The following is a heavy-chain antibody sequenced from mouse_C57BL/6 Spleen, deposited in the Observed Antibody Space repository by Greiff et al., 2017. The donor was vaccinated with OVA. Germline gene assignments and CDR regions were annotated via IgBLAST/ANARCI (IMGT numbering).Heavy chain of an antibody. J-gene: IGHJ2*01. V-gene: IGHV5-6*01. Sequence: EVQRVESGGDLVQPGGSLKLSCAASGFTFSSSGMSWVRQTPDQRLEWVATISRGGSYTYYPDSVQGRFTISRDNAKNTLYLQMSSLKSEDTAMDYCTRQETGTRDYWGQGTTLTVAS. CDR1: GFTFSSSG. CDR2: ISRGGSYT. D-gene: IGHD4-1*01. CDR3: TRQETGTRDY.